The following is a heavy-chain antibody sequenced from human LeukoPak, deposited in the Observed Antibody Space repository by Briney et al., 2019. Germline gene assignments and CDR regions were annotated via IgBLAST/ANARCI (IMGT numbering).Heavy chain of an antibody. CDR2: TSSSGNT. V-gene: IGHV4-4*07. CDR1: GDPLSYFY. CDR3: ARARFGELKPSYYYYMDV. Sequence: SETLSLTCSVSGDPLSYFYWSWIRQAAGKGLEWIGRTSSSGNTDYNASLKSRVTISVDTSKTQFSLKLSAVTAADTAVYYCARARFGELKPSYYYYMDVWGKGTTVTVSS. D-gene: IGHD3-10*01. J-gene: IGHJ6*03.